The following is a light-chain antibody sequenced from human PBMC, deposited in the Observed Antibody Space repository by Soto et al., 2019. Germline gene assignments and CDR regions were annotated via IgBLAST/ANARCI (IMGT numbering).Light chain of an antibody. Sequence: DIVMTQSPDSLAVSLGEGATISCKSSQSVLYNSNKNNYLAWYQQKPGQPPKLLIYWASTRKSGVPDRFSGSGSGTDFTLTISSLQAEDVAVYYCQQYYTSPYTFGQGTELEIK. CDR3: QQYYTSPYT. CDR2: WAS. CDR1: QSVLYNSNKNNY. J-gene: IGKJ2*01. V-gene: IGKV4-1*01.